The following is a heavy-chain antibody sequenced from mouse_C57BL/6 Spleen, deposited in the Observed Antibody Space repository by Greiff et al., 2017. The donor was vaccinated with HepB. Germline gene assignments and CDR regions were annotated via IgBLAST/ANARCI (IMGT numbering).Heavy chain of an antibody. CDR3: ARGGYGSSYFAY. V-gene: IGHV1-69*01. D-gene: IGHD1-1*01. Sequence: VQLQQSGAELVMPGASVKLSCKASGYTFTSYWMHWVKQRPGQGLEWIGEIDPSDSYTNYNQKFKGKSTLTVDKSSSTAYMQLSSLTSEDSAVYYCARGGYGSSYFAYWGQGTLVTVSA. CDR1: GYTFTSYW. CDR2: IDPSDSYT. J-gene: IGHJ3*01.